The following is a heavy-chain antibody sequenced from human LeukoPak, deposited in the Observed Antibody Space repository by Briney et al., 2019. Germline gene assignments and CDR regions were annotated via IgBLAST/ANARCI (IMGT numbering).Heavy chain of an antibody. CDR3: ASFCGGDCYYNWFDP. CDR1: GYSISSGYY. CDR2: IYHSGST. V-gene: IGHV4-38-2*02. J-gene: IGHJ5*02. D-gene: IGHD2-21*02. Sequence: SETLSLTCTVSGYSISSGYYWGWIRQPPGKGLEWIGSIYHSGSTYYNPSLKSRVTISVDKSKNQFSLKLSSVTAADTAVYYCASFCGGDCYYNWFDPWGQGTLVTVSS.